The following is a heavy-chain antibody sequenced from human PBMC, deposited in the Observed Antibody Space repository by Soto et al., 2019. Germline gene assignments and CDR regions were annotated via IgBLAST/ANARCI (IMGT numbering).Heavy chain of an antibody. V-gene: IGHV6-1*01. CDR3: AREPPVTGTTGPFDP. CDR2: TYYRSKWYN. D-gene: IGHD1-7*01. CDR1: GDSVSSNSAA. J-gene: IGHJ5*02. Sequence: PSQTLSLTCAISGDSVSSNSAAWSWIRQSPSRGLEWLGRTYYRSKWYNDYAVSVKSRITINPDTSKNQFSLQLNSVTPEDTAVYYCAREPPVTGTTGPFDPWGQGXLVTVYS.